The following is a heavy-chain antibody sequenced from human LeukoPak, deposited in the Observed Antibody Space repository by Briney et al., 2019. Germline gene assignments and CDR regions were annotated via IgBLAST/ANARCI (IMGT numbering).Heavy chain of an antibody. V-gene: IGHV3-30-3*01. CDR3: ARDRFLEWGNWFAP. CDR1: GSTFSSYA. D-gene: IGHD3-3*01. CDR2: TSYDGSNN. J-gene: IGHJ5*02. Sequence: PGGSLRLSCAASGSTFSSYAMHWVRQAPGKGLEWVAGTSYDGSNNYYADSAKSRFIISRDNSKNTLYLQLNSLRAEDTAVYYCARDRFLEWGNWFAPWGQGTLVTVSS.